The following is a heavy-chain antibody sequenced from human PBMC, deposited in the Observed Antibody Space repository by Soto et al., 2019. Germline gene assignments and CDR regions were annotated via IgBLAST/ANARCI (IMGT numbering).Heavy chain of an antibody. CDR2: IIPIFGTA. J-gene: IGHJ5*02. Sequence: SVKVSCKASGGTFSSYGISWVRQAPGQGLEWMGGIIPIFGTANYAQKFQGRVTITADKSTSTAYMELSSLRSEDTAVYYCARVQRVWFGESNWFDPRGQGTLVTVSS. CDR3: ARVQRVWFGESNWFDP. V-gene: IGHV1-69*06. D-gene: IGHD3-10*01. CDR1: GGTFSSYG.